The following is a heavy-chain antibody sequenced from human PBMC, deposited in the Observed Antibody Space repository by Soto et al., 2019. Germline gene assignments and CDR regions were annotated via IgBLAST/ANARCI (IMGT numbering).Heavy chain of an antibody. Sequence: EVQLVESGGGLVQPGGSLRLSCAASGFTFSSYWMHWVRQAPGKGLVWVSRINSDGSSTTYADSVKGRFTISRDNAKNTLYVQMNSLRAEDTAVYYCARDHCTTATCYTVWFDPWGQGTPVTVSS. CDR3: ARDHCTTATCYTVWFDP. V-gene: IGHV3-74*01. J-gene: IGHJ5*02. D-gene: IGHD2-2*02. CDR2: INSDGSST. CDR1: GFTFSSYW.